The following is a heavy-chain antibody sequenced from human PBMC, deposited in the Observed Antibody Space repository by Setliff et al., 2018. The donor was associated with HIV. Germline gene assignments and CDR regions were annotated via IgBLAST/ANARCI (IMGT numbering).Heavy chain of an antibody. CDR2: IRNKANSYTT. CDR1: GFTFSDHY. J-gene: IGHJ2*01. V-gene: IGHV3-72*01. Sequence: GGSLRLSCAASGFTFSDHYMDWVRQAPGKGLEWVGRIRNKANSYTTEYAASVKGRFIISRDDSRTSVYLQMNGLRAEDTALYYCAKDELFYYGSGNFYYWYFDFWGRGSLVTVSS. CDR3: AKDELFYYGSGNFYYWYFDF. D-gene: IGHD3-10*01.